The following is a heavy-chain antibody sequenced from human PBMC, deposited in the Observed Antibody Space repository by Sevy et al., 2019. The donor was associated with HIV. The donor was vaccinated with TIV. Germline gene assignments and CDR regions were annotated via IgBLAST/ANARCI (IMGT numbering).Heavy chain of an antibody. V-gene: IGHV4-38-2*02. J-gene: IGHJ5*02. D-gene: IGHD3-10*01. CDR2: IYHSGST. Sequence: SETLSLTCTVSGYSISSGYYWGWIRQPPGKGLEWIGSIYHSGSTYYNPSLKSRVTISVDTSKNQFSLKLSSVTAADTTVYYCARLRGYYGSGSYRDRPNWFVPWGQGTLVTASS. CDR3: ARLRGYYGSGSYRDRPNWFVP. CDR1: GYSISSGYY.